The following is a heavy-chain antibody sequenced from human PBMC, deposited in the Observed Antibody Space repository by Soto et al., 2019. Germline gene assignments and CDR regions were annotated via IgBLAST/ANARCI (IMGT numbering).Heavy chain of an antibody. J-gene: IGHJ4*02. D-gene: IGHD2-15*01. V-gene: IGHV3-30*18. CDR1: GFTFSNFG. CDR3: AKGSVVARKELDY. CDR2: ISSDGSDK. Sequence: QVQLVESGGGVVQPGRSLRLSCAASGFTFSNFGMHWVRQAPGKGLEWVTTISSDGSDKYYSDSVQGRFTISRDNSKDTIFLQMNNRRVEDTAVYYCAKGSVVARKELDYWGQGTLVTVSS.